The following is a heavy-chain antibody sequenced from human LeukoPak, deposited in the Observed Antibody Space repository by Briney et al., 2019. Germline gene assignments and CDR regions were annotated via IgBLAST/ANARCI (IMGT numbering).Heavy chain of an antibody. CDR1: GFTFSDYD. D-gene: IGHD3-10*01. CDR3: ARGGKVGGYYVY. V-gene: IGHV3-11*05. CDR2: ITHSSSYT. J-gene: IGHJ4*02. Sequence: GGSLRLSCAASGFTFSDYDMSWIRQAPGKGLEWVSYITHSSSYTKYAGSLEGRLTISRDNAKNSLYLQMNSLRAEDTAVYYCARGGKVGGYYVYWGQGTLVTVSS.